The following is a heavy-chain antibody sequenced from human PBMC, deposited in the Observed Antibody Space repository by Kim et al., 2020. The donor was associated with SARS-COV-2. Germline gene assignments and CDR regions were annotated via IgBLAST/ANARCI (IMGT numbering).Heavy chain of an antibody. CDR2: ISYDGSNK. J-gene: IGHJ4*01. V-gene: IGHV3-30-3*01. D-gene: IGHD3-3*01. CDR3: ARENVLRFLESPLGY. Sequence: GGSLRLSCAASGFTFSSYAMHWVRQAPGKGLEWVAVISYDGSNKYYADSVKGRFTISRDNSKNTLYLQMNSLRAEDTAVYYCARENVLRFLESPLGYWG. CDR1: GFTFSSYA.